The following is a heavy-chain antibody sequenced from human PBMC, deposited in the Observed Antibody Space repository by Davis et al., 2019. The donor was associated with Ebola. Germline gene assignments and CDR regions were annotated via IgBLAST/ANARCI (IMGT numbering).Heavy chain of an antibody. Sequence: GESLKISCAVSGFTFSRHWMTWVRQAPGKGLEWVANIKYDGSEKDYVDSVKGRFTISRDNAKKSLYLQMNSLRVEDTAVYYCASRMTTALSWGQGTMVTVSS. CDR1: GFTFSRHW. V-gene: IGHV3-7*03. J-gene: IGHJ4*03. CDR2: IKYDGSEK. CDR3: ASRMTTALS. D-gene: IGHD4-11*01.